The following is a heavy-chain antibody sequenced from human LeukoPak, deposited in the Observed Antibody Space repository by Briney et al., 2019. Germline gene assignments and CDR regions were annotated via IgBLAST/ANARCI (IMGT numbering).Heavy chain of an antibody. Sequence: ASVKVSCKASGYTFTGYYMHWVRQAPGQGLEWMGWINPNSGGTNYAQKFQGRVTMTRDTSISTVYMELSRLRSDDTAVYYCARVCGSSGCFDIWGQGTMVTVSS. CDR3: ARVCGSSGCFDI. J-gene: IGHJ3*02. D-gene: IGHD6-19*01. CDR2: INPNSGGT. V-gene: IGHV1-2*02. CDR1: GYTFTGYY.